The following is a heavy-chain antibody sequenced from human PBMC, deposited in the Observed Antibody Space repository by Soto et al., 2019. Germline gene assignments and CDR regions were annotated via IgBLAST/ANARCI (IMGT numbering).Heavy chain of an antibody. CDR2: ISGYNGNT. D-gene: IGHD6-13*01. Sequence: QVQLVQSGAEVKKPEASVKVSCKASGYTFSNYGISWVRQAPGQGPEWMGWISGYNGNTKYAQKFQGRVTMTTDTSTSTAYMEVRSLRSDDTAVYYCARGGSSWSAEYYQHWGKGTLVIVSS. CDR3: ARGGSSWSAEYYQH. CDR1: GYTFSNYG. J-gene: IGHJ1*01. V-gene: IGHV1-18*01.